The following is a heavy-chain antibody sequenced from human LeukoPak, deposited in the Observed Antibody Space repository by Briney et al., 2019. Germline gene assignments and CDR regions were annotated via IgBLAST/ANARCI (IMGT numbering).Heavy chain of an antibody. CDR3: AKSGSGWTGFFDY. D-gene: IGHD6-19*01. Sequence: GGSLRLSCAASGFTFSDYYMSWIRQAPGKGLEWVSYIPSTSSYTSYADSVKGRFTISRDNAKNSLYLQMNSLRAEDTAVYYCAKSGSGWTGFFDYWGQGTLGTVSS. V-gene: IGHV3-11*03. J-gene: IGHJ4*02. CDR2: IPSTSSYT. CDR1: GFTFSDYY.